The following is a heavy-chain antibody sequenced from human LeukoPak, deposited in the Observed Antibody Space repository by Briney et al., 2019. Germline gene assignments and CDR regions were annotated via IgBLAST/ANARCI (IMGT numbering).Heavy chain of an antibody. D-gene: IGHD2-21*02. V-gene: IGHV1-2*02. Sequence: ASVKVSCKASGFTFTGYYIHWVRQAPGRGLEWMGYINPHSGGTSSPQKFQGRVTMTTDTSISAAYMELSSLISDDTAMYYCVREGNELLSKNFDYWGQGTLVTVSS. CDR1: GFTFTGYY. CDR3: VREGNELLSKNFDY. J-gene: IGHJ4*02. CDR2: INPHSGGT.